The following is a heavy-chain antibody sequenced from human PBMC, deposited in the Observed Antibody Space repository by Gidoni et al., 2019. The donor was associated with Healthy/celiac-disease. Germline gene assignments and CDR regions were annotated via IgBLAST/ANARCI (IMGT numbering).Heavy chain of an antibody. CDR1: GFSLSTSGVG. CDR3: AHRRGMTPPTWIQLWLPLGAFDI. D-gene: IGHD5-18*01. V-gene: IGHV2-5*02. CDR2: IYWDDDK. J-gene: IGHJ3*02. Sequence: QIPLKESGPTLVKPTQTLTLTCTFSGFSLSTSGVGVGWIRQPPGKALEWLALIYWDDDKRYSPSLKSRLTITKDTSKNQVVLTMTNMDPVDTATYYCAHRRGMTPPTWIQLWLPLGAFDIWGQGTMVTVFS.